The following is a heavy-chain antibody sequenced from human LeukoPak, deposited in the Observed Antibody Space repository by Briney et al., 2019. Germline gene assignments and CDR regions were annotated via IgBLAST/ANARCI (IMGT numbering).Heavy chain of an antibody. CDR1: GFTFSSYS. D-gene: IGHD3-9*01. J-gene: IGHJ3*02. V-gene: IGHV3-21*04. Sequence: GGSLRLSCAASGFTFSSYSMNWVRQAPGKGLEWVSSISSSSSYIYYADSVKGRFTISRDNAKNSLYLQMNSLRAEDTALYYCAKDTQDDILTGYSSNFGGAFDIWGQGTMVTVSS. CDR3: AKDTQDDILTGYSSNFGGAFDI. CDR2: ISSSSSYI.